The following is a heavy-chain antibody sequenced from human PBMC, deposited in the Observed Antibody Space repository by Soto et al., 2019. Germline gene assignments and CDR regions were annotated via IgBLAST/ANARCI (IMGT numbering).Heavy chain of an antibody. V-gene: IGHV3-23*01. Sequence: GGSLRLSCAASGFTFSGSAMSWVRQAPGKGLEWVSAISGSGGTTYYTDSVKGRFTISRDESKNTLFLHMNSLRAADTAVYYCARVAGAYYFDYWGQGTLVTVSS. J-gene: IGHJ4*02. D-gene: IGHD6-19*01. CDR3: ARVAGAYYFDY. CDR1: GFTFSGSA. CDR2: ISGSGGTT.